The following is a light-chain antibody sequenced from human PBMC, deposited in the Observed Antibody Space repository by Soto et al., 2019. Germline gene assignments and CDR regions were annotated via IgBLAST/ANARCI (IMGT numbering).Light chain of an antibody. J-gene: IGLJ3*02. Sequence: SYELTQPPSVSVAPGKTASITCGGNNIGGKTVHWFQQKPGQAPVVVLYYDTHRPSGIPDRFSGSNSGNTATLTITRVEAGDEADYYCHVWDSSSDHVVFGGGTKLTVL. CDR1: NIGGKT. CDR3: HVWDSSSDHVV. CDR2: YDT. V-gene: IGLV3-21*04.